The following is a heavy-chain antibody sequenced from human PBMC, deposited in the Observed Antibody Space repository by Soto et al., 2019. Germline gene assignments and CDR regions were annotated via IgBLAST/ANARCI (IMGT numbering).Heavy chain of an antibody. D-gene: IGHD5-18*01. CDR2: IFYSGST. Sequence: PSETLSLTCTVSGGSIRSYYWTWIRQPPGKGLEWLGYIFYSGSTFYNPSLKSRVTISIHTSKSQFSLQLTSVTAADTAVYYCARGAADAAMVDSWGQGTLVTVSS. CDR1: GGSIRSYY. J-gene: IGHJ4*02. CDR3: ARGAADAAMVDS. V-gene: IGHV4-59*01.